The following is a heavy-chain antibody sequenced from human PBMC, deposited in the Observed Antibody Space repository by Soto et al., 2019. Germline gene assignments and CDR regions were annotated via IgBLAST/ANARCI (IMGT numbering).Heavy chain of an antibody. V-gene: IGHV3-53*01. J-gene: IGHJ6*02. D-gene: IGHD6-6*01. CDR1: GFTVSSNY. CDR3: ARDREEYSSSPTYYYYYGMDV. Sequence: PXXSLGLSCAASGFTVSSNYMSGVRQAPGKXXXXVSVIYSXXXXXXXXXXXGXFTISRDNSKNTLYLQMNSLRAEDTAVYYCARDREEYSSSPTYYYYYGMDVWGQGTTVTVSS. CDR2: IYSXXXX.